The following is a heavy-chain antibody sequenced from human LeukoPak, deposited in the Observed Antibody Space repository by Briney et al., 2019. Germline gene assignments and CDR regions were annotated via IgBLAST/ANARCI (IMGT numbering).Heavy chain of an antibody. D-gene: IGHD4-17*01. CDR1: GFTFSTYW. Sequence: GGSLRLSCAASGFTFSTYWMHWVRQAPGKGLVWVSGLNSDGSITGYVDSVKGRFTISRDNAKHTLYLQMNTLRAEDIAVYYCARGGYGAYMGWGQGNLVTVSS. V-gene: IGHV3-74*01. J-gene: IGHJ4*02. CDR2: LNSDGSIT. CDR3: ARGGYGAYMG.